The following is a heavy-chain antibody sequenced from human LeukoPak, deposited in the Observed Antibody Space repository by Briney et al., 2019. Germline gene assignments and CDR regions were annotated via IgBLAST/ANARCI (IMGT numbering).Heavy chain of an antibody. Sequence: ASVKVSCKASGYTFTTYGITWVRQAPGQGLEWMGWISACNGNTNYAQKFQGRVTMTTDTSTSTAYMELRSLRSDDTAVYYCARALVDGYKELGYWGQGTLVTVSS. CDR2: ISACNGNT. J-gene: IGHJ4*02. CDR1: GYTFTTYG. D-gene: IGHD5-24*01. CDR3: ARALVDGYKELGY. V-gene: IGHV1-18*01.